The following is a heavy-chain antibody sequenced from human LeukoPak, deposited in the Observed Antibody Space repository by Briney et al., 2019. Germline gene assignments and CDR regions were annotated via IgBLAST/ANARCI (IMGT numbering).Heavy chain of an antibody. CDR3: ARDVGYYDSSGYYYYFDY. V-gene: IGHV4-4*07. CDR2: IYTSGST. Sequence: SSETLSVTRTVSGGSISSYYWCWIRQPAGKGLEWIGRIYTSGSTNYNPSLKSRVTMSVDTSKNQFSLKLSSVTAADTAVYYCARDVGYYDSSGYYYYFDYWGQGTLVTVSS. D-gene: IGHD3-22*01. CDR1: GGSISSYY. J-gene: IGHJ4*02.